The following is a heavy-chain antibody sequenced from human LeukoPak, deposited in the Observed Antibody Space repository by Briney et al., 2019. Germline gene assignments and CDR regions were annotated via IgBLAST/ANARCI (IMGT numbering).Heavy chain of an antibody. CDR2: ISARGSTV. CDR3: ARDGCSSTSCFDY. V-gene: IGHV3-11*04. CDR1: GFIFSDYY. D-gene: IGHD2-2*01. J-gene: IGHJ4*02. Sequence: KPGGSLRLSCAASGFIFSDYYMSWVRQAPGKGLEWVSYISARGSTVNYADSVKGRFTISRDNAKRSLYLQMNNLTAEDTAVYYCARDGCSSTSCFDYWGQGTLVIVSS.